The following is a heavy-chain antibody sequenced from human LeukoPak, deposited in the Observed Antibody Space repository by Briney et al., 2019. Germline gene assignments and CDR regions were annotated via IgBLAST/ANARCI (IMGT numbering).Heavy chain of an antibody. CDR1: KFTFSSYS. CDR3: ARDPYNGSYGDDYYYYMDV. Sequence: GGSLRLSCTASKFTFSSYSMNWVRQAPGKGLEWVSYISSSGSTIYYADSVKGRFTISRDNAKNSLSLQMNSLRAEDTAVYYCARDPYNGSYGDDYYYYMDVWGKGTTVTISS. D-gene: IGHD1-26*01. J-gene: IGHJ6*03. V-gene: IGHV3-48*04. CDR2: ISSSGSTI.